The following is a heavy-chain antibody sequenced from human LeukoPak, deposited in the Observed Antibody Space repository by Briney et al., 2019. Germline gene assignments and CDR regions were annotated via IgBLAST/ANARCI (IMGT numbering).Heavy chain of an antibody. CDR2: ISANNGNT. Sequence: ASVKVSCKASGYTFSSHGITWVRQAPGQGLEWMGWISANNGNTNYAQKLQGRVTVTTDTSTSMAYMELRSLRSDDTAVYYCAREGTAGRYYFDYWGQGTLVTVSS. J-gene: IGHJ4*02. D-gene: IGHD3-10*01. CDR1: GYTFSSHG. V-gene: IGHV1-18*01. CDR3: AREGTAGRYYFDY.